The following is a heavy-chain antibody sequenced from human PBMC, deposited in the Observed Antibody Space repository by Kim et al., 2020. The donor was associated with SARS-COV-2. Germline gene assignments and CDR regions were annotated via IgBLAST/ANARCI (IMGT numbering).Heavy chain of an antibody. J-gene: IGHJ6*02. Sequence: TYSADSVKGRFTISRDKAKNALYLQMNSLRAEDTAVYYCARDLVDRYGMDVWGQGTTVTVSS. V-gene: IGHV3-66*01. D-gene: IGHD2-15*01. CDR2: T. CDR3: ARDLVDRYGMDV.